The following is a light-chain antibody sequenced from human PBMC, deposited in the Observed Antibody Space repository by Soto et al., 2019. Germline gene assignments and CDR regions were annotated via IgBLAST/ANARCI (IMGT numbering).Light chain of an antibody. CDR1: QVISTS. CDR2: AAS. Sequence: TPLTQSPSFLSPSLGQSFPLTCRASQVISTSLAWYQVKPGKAPKLLIYAASTLESGVPSRFSATVSGTEFSLTITSLQPEDFATYYCQQLFDSPITFGQGTRLEI. V-gene: IGKV1-9*01. CDR3: QQLFDSPIT. J-gene: IGKJ5*01.